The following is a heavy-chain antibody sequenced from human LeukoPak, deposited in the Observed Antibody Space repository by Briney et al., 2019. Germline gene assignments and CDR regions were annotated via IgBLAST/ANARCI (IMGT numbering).Heavy chain of an antibody. Sequence: SQTLSLTCAISGDSVSSNSAAWNWTRQSPSRGLEWLGRTYYRSKWYNDYAVSVKSRITINPDTSKNQFSLQLNSVTPEDTAVYYCARENYDFWSGYLIFDYWGQGTLVTVSS. D-gene: IGHD3-3*01. CDR3: ARENYDFWSGYLIFDY. J-gene: IGHJ4*02. CDR2: TYYRSKWYN. CDR1: GDSVSSNSAA. V-gene: IGHV6-1*01.